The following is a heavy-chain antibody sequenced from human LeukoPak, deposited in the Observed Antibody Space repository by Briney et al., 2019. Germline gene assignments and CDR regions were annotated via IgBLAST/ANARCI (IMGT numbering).Heavy chain of an antibody. D-gene: IGHD3-10*01. V-gene: IGHV3-7*03. CDR2: IKQDGSEK. Sequence: PGGSLRLSCAASGFTFSSYWMSWVRQAPGKGLEWVANIKQDGSEKYYVDSVKGRFTISSDNAKNSLYLQMNSLRAEDTAVYYCARDNPLWFGELSPGYYYYYGMDVWGKGTTVTVSS. CDR3: ARDNPLWFGELSPGYYYYYGMDV. CDR1: GFTFSSYW. J-gene: IGHJ6*04.